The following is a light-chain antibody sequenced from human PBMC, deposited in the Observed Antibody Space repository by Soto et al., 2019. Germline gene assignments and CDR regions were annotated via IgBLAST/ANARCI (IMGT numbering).Light chain of an antibody. Sequence: DIQMTQSPSTLSASVGDRVTITCRASQSISSWLAWYQQKPGKAPKLLIYDASSLESRVPSRFSGSGSGTEFTLTISSLQPDDFATYYCQQYNSYRTFGPGTKVDIK. V-gene: IGKV1-5*01. CDR3: QQYNSYRT. J-gene: IGKJ3*01. CDR2: DAS. CDR1: QSISSW.